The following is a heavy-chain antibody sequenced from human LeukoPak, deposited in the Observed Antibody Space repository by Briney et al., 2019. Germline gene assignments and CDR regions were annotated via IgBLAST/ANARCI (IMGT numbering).Heavy chain of an antibody. D-gene: IGHD5-18*01. CDR3: AEGLVDTAMVVNWFDP. CDR2: IIPILGIA. J-gene: IGHJ5*02. Sequence: SVKVSCKASGGTFSSYAISWVRRAPGQGLEWMGRIIPILGIANYAQKFQGRVTITADKSTSTAYMELSSLRSEDTAVYYCAEGLVDTAMVVNWFDPWGQGTLVTVSS. V-gene: IGHV1-69*04. CDR1: GGTFSSYA.